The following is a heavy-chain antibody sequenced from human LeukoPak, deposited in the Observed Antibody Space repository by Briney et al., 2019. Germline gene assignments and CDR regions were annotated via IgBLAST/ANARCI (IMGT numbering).Heavy chain of an antibody. Sequence: SETLSLTCTVSGDSISSGSIITYYWTWIRQPPGEGLEWIGYIYNRGNTNYNPSLESRVTISVDTSKNQFSLKVSSVTAADTAVYYCARGRYSSGWTRYYFDYWGQGTLVTVSS. J-gene: IGHJ4*02. D-gene: IGHD6-19*01. CDR3: ARGRYSSGWTRYYFDY. CDR1: GDSISSGSIITYY. V-gene: IGHV4-61*01. CDR2: IYNRGNT.